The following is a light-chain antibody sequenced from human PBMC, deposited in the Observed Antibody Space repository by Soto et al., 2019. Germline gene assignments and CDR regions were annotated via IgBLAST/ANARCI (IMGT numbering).Light chain of an antibody. J-gene: IGKJ2*01. CDR1: QSISGW. CDR2: DAS. Sequence: DIQMTQSPSTLSASLGDSVTITCRASQSISGWLAWYQQRPGKAPKVLIYDASNLESGVPSRFSGSGSGTEFTPTISSLQPDDFATYYCQRYDSFSMYTFGQGTKLEIK. CDR3: QRYDSFSMYT. V-gene: IGKV1-5*01.